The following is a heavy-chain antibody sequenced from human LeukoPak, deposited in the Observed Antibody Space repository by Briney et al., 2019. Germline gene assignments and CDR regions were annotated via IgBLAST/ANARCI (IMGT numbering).Heavy chain of an antibody. CDR1: GGSISSYY. CDR2: IYYSGST. D-gene: IGHD2-15*01. J-gene: IGHJ4*02. Sequence: SETLSLTCTVSGGSISSYYWSWIRQPPGKGLEWIGYIYYSGSTNYNPSLKSRVTISVDTSKNQFSLKLSSVTAAGTAVYYCARDGGYCSGGSCYGYWGQGTLVTVSS. CDR3: ARDGGYCSGGSCYGY. V-gene: IGHV4-59*01.